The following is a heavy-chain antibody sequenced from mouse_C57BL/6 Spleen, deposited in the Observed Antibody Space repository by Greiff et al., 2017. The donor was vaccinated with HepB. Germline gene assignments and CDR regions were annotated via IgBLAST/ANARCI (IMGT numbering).Heavy chain of an antibody. V-gene: IGHV1-53*01. Sequence: QVQLQQPGTELVKPGASVKLSCKASGYTFTSYWMHWVKQRPGQGLEWIGNINPSNGGTNYNEKFKSKATLTVDKSSSTAYMQLSILTSEDSAVYYCAREKSYCDYDGYYVDYWGQGTTLTVSS. J-gene: IGHJ2*01. CDR1: GYTFTSYW. CDR3: AREKSYCDYDGYYVDY. CDR2: INPSNGGT. D-gene: IGHD2-4*01.